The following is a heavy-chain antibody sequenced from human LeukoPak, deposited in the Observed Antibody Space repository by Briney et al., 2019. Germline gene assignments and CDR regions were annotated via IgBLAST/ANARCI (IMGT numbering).Heavy chain of an antibody. D-gene: IGHD5-24*01. CDR2: IWYGESNK. CDR1: GFTFSSYG. J-gene: IGHJ6*03. Sequence: GGSLRLSCAASGFTFSSYGMHWVRQAPGKGLEWVAVIWYGESNKYYADSVKGRFTISRDNSKNTLYLQMNSLRAEDTAVYYCARGLQVRYYYNYMDVWGKGTTVTVSS. V-gene: IGHV3-33*01. CDR3: ARGLQVRYYYNYMDV.